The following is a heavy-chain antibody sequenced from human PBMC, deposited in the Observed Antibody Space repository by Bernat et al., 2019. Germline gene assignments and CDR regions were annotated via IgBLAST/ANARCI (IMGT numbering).Heavy chain of an antibody. J-gene: IGHJ4*02. Sequence: QVQLQESGPGLVKPSQTLSLTCTVSGGSISSGDYYWSWIRQPPGKGLEWIGYIYYSGSTYYNPSLKSRVTISVDTSKNQFSLKLSSVTAADTAMYYCAIAEMECSSTSCYGPFDYWGQGTLVTVSS. CDR1: GGSISSGDYY. V-gene: IGHV4-30-4*01. CDR3: AIAEMECSSTSCYGPFDY. D-gene: IGHD2-2*01. CDR2: IYYSGST.